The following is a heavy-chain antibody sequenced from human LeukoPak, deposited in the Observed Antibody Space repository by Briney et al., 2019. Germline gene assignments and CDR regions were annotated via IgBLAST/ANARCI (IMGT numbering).Heavy chain of an antibody. CDR1: GFTFSSYH. V-gene: IGHV3-48*01. J-gene: IGHJ4*02. CDR2: ISSSSSTI. Sequence: HPGGSLRLSCVGSGFTFSSYHMNWVRQAPGKGLEWVSYISSSSSTIYYADSVKGRFTISRDNAKNSLYLQTNSPRAEDTAVYYCARAQYYSDSTGYYYLHYWGQGTLVTVSS. CDR3: ARAQYYSDSTGYYYLHY. D-gene: IGHD3-22*01.